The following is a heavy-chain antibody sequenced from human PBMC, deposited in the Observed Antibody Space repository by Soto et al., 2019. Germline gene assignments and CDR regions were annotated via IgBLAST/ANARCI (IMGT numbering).Heavy chain of an antibody. CDR2: MSGNGGGT. CDR1: GFTFSSYA. V-gene: IGHV3-23*01. J-gene: IGHJ4*02. D-gene: IGHD3-10*01. Sequence: EVQLLESGGGLVQPGGSLRLSCAASGFTFSSYAMTWVRQAPGKGLEWVSAMSGNGGGTYYADSVKGRFTISRDYSKNTVYLQMNSLRAEDTAVYYCAKVATLITMVRGVYFDPWGQGTLVTVSA. CDR3: AKVATLITMVRGVYFDP.